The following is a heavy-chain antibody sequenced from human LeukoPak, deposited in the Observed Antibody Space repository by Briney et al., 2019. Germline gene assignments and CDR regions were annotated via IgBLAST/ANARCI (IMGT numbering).Heavy chain of an antibody. J-gene: IGHJ4*02. CDR3: ARDQLPLGVTMVRGVFDY. CDR2: INPNSGGT. CDR1: GYTFTGYY. Sequence: ASVKVSCKASGYTFTGYYMHWVRQAPGQGLEWMGWINPNSGGTNYAQKFQGRVTMTRGTSISTAYMELSRLRSDDTAVYYCARDQLPLGVTMVRGVFDYWGQGTQVTVSS. D-gene: IGHD3-10*01. V-gene: IGHV1-2*02.